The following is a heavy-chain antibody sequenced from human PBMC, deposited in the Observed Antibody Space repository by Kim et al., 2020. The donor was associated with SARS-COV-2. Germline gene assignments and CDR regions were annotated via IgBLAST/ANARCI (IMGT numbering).Heavy chain of an antibody. CDR1: GGSVRTYY. CDR3: ARGLFEYSSGPAES. Sequence: SETLSLTCTVSGGSVRTYYWNWIRQPPGKGLEWIGNRFYSGSTNYNPSLKSRVTISVDLSKNQLSLKLTSVTAADTAVYYCARGLFEYSSGPAESWGQGTLVTVSS. CDR2: RFYSGST. J-gene: IGHJ5*02. D-gene: IGHD3-22*01. V-gene: IGHV4-59*02.